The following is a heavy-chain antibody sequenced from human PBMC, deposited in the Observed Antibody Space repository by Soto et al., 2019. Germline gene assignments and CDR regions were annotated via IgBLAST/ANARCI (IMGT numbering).Heavy chain of an antibody. D-gene: IGHD3-10*01. J-gene: IGHJ5*02. CDR3: ARERGEWFGDFLPHGWFDH. CDR2: IYYSGST. Sequence: SETLSLTCTVSGGSISSYYWSWIRQPPGKGLEWIGYIYYSGSTNYNPSLKSRVTISVDTSKNQFSLKLSSVTAADTAVYYCARERGEWFGDFLPHGWFDHWSQGTLVTVSS. V-gene: IGHV4-59*01. CDR1: GGSISSYY.